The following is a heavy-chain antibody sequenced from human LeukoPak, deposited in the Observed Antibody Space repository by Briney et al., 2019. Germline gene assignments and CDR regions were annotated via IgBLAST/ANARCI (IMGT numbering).Heavy chain of an antibody. D-gene: IGHD6-13*01. Sequence: GGSLRLSCAASGFTFSSYAMHWVRQAPGKGLEWVAVISYDGSNKYYADSVRGRFTISRDNSKNTLYLQMNSLRAEDTAVYYCARDEYSSSWTFYYYYYGMDVWGQGTTVTVSS. CDR1: GFTFSSYA. CDR3: ARDEYSSSWTFYYYYYGMDV. CDR2: ISYDGSNK. J-gene: IGHJ6*02. V-gene: IGHV3-30-3*01.